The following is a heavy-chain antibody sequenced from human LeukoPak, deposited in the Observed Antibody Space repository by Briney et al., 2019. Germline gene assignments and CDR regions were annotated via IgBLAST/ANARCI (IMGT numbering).Heavy chain of an antibody. Sequence: PGGSLRLSCAASGFTFSSYSMNWVRQAPGKGLEWVSYIDFSGSTIYYADSVKGRFTISRDNAKNSLYLQMNSLRAEDTAVYYCARDLRAGLLPLEDYWGQGTLATVSS. CDR1: GFTFSSYS. J-gene: IGHJ4*02. D-gene: IGHD4-17*01. CDR3: ARDLRAGLLPLEDY. CDR2: IDFSGSTI. V-gene: IGHV3-48*04.